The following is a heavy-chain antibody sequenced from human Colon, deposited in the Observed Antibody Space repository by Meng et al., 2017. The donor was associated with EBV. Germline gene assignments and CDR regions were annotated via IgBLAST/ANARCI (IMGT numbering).Heavy chain of an antibody. CDR3: TDVGGDMI. V-gene: IGHV3-15*01. Sequence: EVQLVESGGGLVQPGGSLRLSCVASGFTFTNSHMTWVRQAPGKGLEWVGRIKRASDGGTTDYAAPVKGRFTISRDDSKSTVYLQMNSLKSEDTGVYYCTDVGGDMIWGQGTLVTVSS. J-gene: IGHJ4*02. D-gene: IGHD3-10*01. CDR2: IKRASDGGTT. CDR1: GFTFTNSH.